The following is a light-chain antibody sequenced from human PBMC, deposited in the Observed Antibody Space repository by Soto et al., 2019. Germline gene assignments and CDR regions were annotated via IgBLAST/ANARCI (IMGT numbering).Light chain of an antibody. J-gene: IGKJ1*01. CDR1: QTISSW. CDR3: QHYKSYSEA. V-gene: IGKV1-5*03. Sequence: DLQMTQSPSTLSGSVGDRVTIXXRASQTISSWLAWYQQKPGKAPKLXIYKASTLKSGVPSRFSGSGSGTEFTLTISSLQPDDFATYYCQHYKSYSEAFGQGTKV. CDR2: KAS.